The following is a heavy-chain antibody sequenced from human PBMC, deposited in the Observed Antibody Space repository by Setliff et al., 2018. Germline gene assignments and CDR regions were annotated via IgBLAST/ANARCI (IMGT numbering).Heavy chain of an antibody. CDR3: ARSGDYGSGRLSP. V-gene: IGHV4-61*02. J-gene: IGHJ5*02. CDR2: IHASGST. D-gene: IGHD3-10*01. CDR1: GGSISSGDHY. Sequence: PSETLSLTCTVSGGSISSGDHYWSWIRQPAGKGLEWIGRIHASGSTNYNPSLKSRVTISLDTSNNQFSLKLSSVTAAETAMYYCARSGDYGSGRLSPWGQGTPVTVSS.